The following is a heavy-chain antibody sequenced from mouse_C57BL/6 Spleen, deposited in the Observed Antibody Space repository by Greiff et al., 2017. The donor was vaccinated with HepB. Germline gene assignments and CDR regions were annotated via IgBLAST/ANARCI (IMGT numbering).Heavy chain of an antibody. CDR3: ARGGSTPSFAY. J-gene: IGHJ3*01. CDR1: GYTFTSYW. CDR2: IHPNSGST. D-gene: IGHD1-1*01. Sequence: QVQLQQPGAELVKPGASVKLSCKASGYTFTSYWMHWVKQRPGQGLEWIGMIHPNSGSTNYNEKFKSKATLTVDRSSSTAYMQLSSLTSEDSAVYYCARGGSTPSFAYWGQGTLVTVSA. V-gene: IGHV1-64*01.